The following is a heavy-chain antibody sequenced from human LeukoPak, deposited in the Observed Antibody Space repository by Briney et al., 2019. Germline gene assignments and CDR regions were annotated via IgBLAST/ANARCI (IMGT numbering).Heavy chain of an antibody. CDR3: ARAPIRYYGDYGFIDY. Sequence: PSETPSLTCTVSGGSIGTYYWSWIRQPPGKGLEWIGYIYYNGYTDYNPSLKSRVTISLHTSKNQFSLNLSSVTAADTAVYYCARAPIRYYGDYGFIDYWGQGTLVTVSS. CDR2: IYYNGYT. D-gene: IGHD4-17*01. CDR1: GGSIGTYY. V-gene: IGHV4-59*01. J-gene: IGHJ4*02.